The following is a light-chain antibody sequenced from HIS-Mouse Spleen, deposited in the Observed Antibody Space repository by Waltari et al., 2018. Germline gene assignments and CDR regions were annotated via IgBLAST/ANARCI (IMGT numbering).Light chain of an antibody. J-gene: IGLJ3*02. CDR1: ALPKQY. V-gene: IGLV3-25*03. Sequence: SYELTQPPSVSVSPGQTARITCSGDALPKQYAYWYQQKPGQAPVLVIYKDSGRPSGIPERFSGSSSGTKVTLTISGVQAEDEADYYCQSADSSGTGWVFGGGTKLTVL. CDR2: KDS. CDR3: QSADSSGTGWV.